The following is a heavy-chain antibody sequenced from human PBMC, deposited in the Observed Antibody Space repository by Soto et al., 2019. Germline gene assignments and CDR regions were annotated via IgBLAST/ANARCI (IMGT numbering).Heavy chain of an antibody. CDR1: GYTFTSYG. Sequence: GASVKVSCKASGYTFTSYGISWVRQAPGQGLEWMGWISAYNGNTNYAQKLQGRVTMTTDTSTSTAYMELRSLRSDDTAVYYCARVRVECSSTSCYTGYYYYGMDVWGEGTTVTVSS. J-gene: IGHJ6*04. CDR3: ARVRVECSSTSCYTGYYYYGMDV. V-gene: IGHV1-18*01. D-gene: IGHD2-2*02. CDR2: ISAYNGNT.